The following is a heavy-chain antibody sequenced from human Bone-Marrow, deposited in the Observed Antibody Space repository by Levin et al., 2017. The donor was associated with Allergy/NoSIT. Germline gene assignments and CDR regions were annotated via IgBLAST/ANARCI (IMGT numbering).Heavy chain of an antibody. CDR2: IYSNGGT. CDR1: GGSISSGESY. V-gene: IGHV4-31*03. J-gene: IGHJ4*02. CDR3: ARSRAYESGSYYQPFDF. Sequence: PSETLSLTCTVSGGSISSGESYWSWIRQHPGKGLECIGYIYSNGGTEYNPSLRSRATMSVDTSKRHFSLKLSSVTAADTAVYYCARSRAYESGSYYQPFDFWGQGSQVIVSS. D-gene: IGHD3-10*01.